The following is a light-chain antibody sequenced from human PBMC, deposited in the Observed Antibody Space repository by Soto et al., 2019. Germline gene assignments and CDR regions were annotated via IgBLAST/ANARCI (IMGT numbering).Light chain of an antibody. CDR2: DAS. Sequence: DIPMTESQSSLAASVGDRGTSPRRASQGIRNSLVWYQQTPGKVLNLLSYDASTLQSGVPSRFSGSGSGADFTFSISSLPPEDFATYYCQQSDSTPHTFGQGTKVDI. CDR1: QGIRNS. V-gene: IGKV1-27*01. CDR3: QQSDSTPHT. J-gene: IGKJ1*01.